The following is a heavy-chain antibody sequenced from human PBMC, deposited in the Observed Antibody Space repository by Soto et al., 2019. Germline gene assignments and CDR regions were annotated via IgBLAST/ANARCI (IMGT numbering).Heavy chain of an antibody. V-gene: IGHV4-38-2*01. Sequence: PSETLSLTCAVSGYSISSGYYWGWIRQPPGKGLEWIGSIYHSGSTYYNPSLKSRVTISVDTSKNQFSLKLSSVTAADTAVYYWARGPKPQMDVWGQGTTVTVSS. CDR1: GYSISSGYY. CDR2: IYHSGST. J-gene: IGHJ6*02. CDR3: ARGPKPQMDV.